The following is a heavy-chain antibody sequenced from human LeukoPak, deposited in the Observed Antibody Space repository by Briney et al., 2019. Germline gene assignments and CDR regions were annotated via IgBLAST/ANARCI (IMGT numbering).Heavy chain of an antibody. J-gene: IGHJ6*03. CDR3: ARGGYCSGGSCYRPYYYYMDV. CDR2: MNPNSGNT. V-gene: IGHV1-8*03. CDR1: GYTFTSYD. D-gene: IGHD2-15*01. Sequence: ASVKVSCKASGYTFTSYDINWVRQAPGQGLEWMGWMNPNSGNTGYAQKFQGRVTITRNTSISTAYMELSSLRSEDTAVYYCARGGYCSGGSCYRPYYYYMDVWGKGTTVTVSS.